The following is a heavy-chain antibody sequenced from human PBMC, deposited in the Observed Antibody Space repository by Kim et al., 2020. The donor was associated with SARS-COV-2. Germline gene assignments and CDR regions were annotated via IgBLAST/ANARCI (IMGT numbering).Heavy chain of an antibody. D-gene: IGHD2-2*01. CDR3: ARVRYQLLLERNYYGMDV. CDR2: ISHSGST. Sequence: SETLSLTCAVYGGSFSGYYWSWIRQPPGKGLEWIGEISHSGSTNYNPSLKSRVTISVDTSKNQFSLKLSSVTAADTAVYYCARVRYQLLLERNYYGMDVWGQGTTVTVSS. CDR1: GGSFSGYY. V-gene: IGHV4-34*01. J-gene: IGHJ6*02.